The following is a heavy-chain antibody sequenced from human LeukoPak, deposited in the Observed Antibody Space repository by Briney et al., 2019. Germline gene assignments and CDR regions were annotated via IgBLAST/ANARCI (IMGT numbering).Heavy chain of an antibody. CDR2: IYYSGST. CDR3: ARGRDSSGYPHYFDY. V-gene: IGHV4-30-4*01. CDR1: GGSISSGDYY. Sequence: SAPLSLTCTVSGGSISSGDYYWSWIRQPPGKGLEWIGYIYYSGSTYYNPSLKSRVTISVDTSKNQFSLKLSSVTAADTAVYYCARGRDSSGYPHYFDYWGQGTLVTVSS. D-gene: IGHD3-22*01. J-gene: IGHJ4*02.